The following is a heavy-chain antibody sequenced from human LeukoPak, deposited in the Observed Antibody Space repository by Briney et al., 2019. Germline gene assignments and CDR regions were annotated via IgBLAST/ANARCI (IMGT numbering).Heavy chain of an antibody. D-gene: IGHD2-21*01. CDR2: ISGSGGST. CDR3: AKPPKHGTDY. CDR1: GFTFSSYA. J-gene: IGHJ4*02. Sequence: VGSLRLSCAASGFTFSSYAMSGGPQAPGKGLEWVSAISGSGGSTYYACSVKGRFTIYRDNSKNTLYLQMNSLRAEDTAVYYCAKPPKHGTDYWGQGTLVTVSS. V-gene: IGHV3-23*01.